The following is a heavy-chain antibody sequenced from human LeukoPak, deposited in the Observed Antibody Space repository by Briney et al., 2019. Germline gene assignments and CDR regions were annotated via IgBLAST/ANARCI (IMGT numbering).Heavy chain of an antibody. Sequence: SETLSLTCAVYGGSFSGYYWSWIRQPPGKGLEWIGEINHSGSTNYNPSLKSRVTISVDTSKNQFSLKLSSVTAADTAVYYCARGRASAGYYISYYYGMDVWGQGTTVTVSS. D-gene: IGHD3-9*01. CDR1: GGSFSGYY. CDR3: ARGRASAGYYISYYYGMDV. V-gene: IGHV4-34*01. J-gene: IGHJ6*01. CDR2: INHSGST.